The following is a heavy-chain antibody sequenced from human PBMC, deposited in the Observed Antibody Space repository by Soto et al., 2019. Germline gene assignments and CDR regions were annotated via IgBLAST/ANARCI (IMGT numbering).Heavy chain of an antibody. J-gene: IGHJ6*02. CDR3: AREGGNSGDYYGMDV. V-gene: IGHV3-21*01. CDR1: GFTFSSYS. D-gene: IGHD2-21*02. Sequence: GGSLRLSCAASGFTFSSYSMNWVRQAPGKGLEWVSSISSSSSYIYYADSVKGRFTISRDNAKNSLYLQMNSLRAEDTAAYYCAREGGNSGDYYGMDVWGQGTTVTVSS. CDR2: ISSSSSYI.